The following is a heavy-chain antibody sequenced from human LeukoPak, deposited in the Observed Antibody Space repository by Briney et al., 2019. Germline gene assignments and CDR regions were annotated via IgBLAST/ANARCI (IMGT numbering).Heavy chain of an antibody. CDR2: IDWDDDK. D-gene: IGHD6-13*01. J-gene: IGHJ4*02. Sequence: SGPALVKPTQTLTLTCTFSGFSLSTSGMRVSWIRQPPGKALEWLARIDWDDDKFYSTSLKTRLTISKDTSKNQVVLTMTNMDPVDTATYYCARICQQKLDYWGQGTLVTVSS. CDR1: GFSLSTSGMR. V-gene: IGHV2-70*04. CDR3: ARICQQKLDY.